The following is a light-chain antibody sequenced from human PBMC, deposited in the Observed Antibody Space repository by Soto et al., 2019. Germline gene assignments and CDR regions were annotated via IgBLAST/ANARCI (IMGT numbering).Light chain of an antibody. V-gene: IGKV1-17*01. CDR2: ATS. J-gene: IGKJ5*01. CDR1: HGIRND. Sequence: IHMPQSPSSLSASVGDGVTITCRASHGIRNDLGWYQQKPGKAPNLLIYATSSLQSGVPSMFSGSGSGTEFTLTISTLQPEDFATYYCQQANSFPHTFGQGTRLEIK. CDR3: QQANSFPHT.